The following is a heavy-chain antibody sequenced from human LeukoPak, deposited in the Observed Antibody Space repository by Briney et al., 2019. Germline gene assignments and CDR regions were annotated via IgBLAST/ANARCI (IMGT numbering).Heavy chain of an antibody. CDR3: ARRGPGGYDSYYYYYYGMDV. CDR1: GFTFSSYG. J-gene: IGHJ6*02. CDR2: IKQDGSEK. Sequence: GGSLRLSCAASGFTFSSYGMHWVRQAPGKGLEWVANIKQDGSEKYYVDSVKGRFTISRDNTKNSLYLQMNSLRAEDTAVYYCARRGPGGYDSYYYYYYGMDVWGQGTTVTVSS. D-gene: IGHD5-12*01. V-gene: IGHV3-7*01.